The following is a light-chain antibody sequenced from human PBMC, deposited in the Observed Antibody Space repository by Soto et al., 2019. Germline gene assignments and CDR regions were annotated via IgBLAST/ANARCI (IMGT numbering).Light chain of an antibody. V-gene: IGLV2-14*03. Sequence: QSVLTQPPSVSAAPGQKVTISCSGTTSNIGNNYVSWYQQQPGKAPKFMIYDVTNRPSGASNRFSGSKSGNTASLTISGLQAEDEADYYCCSYTTSNTRQIVFGTGTKVTVL. CDR1: TSNIGNNY. CDR3: CSYTTSNTRQIV. CDR2: DVT. J-gene: IGLJ1*01.